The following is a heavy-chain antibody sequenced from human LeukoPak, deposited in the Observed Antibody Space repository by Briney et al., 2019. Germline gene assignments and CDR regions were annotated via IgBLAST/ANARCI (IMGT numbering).Heavy chain of an antibody. Sequence: GESLKISCKGSGYSFTSYWIGWVRQMPGKGLEWMGIIYPGDSDTRYSPSFRGQVTISADKSISTAYLQWSSLKASDTAMYYCARRGSSWYDGLDVWGQGTTVTVSS. V-gene: IGHV5-51*01. CDR1: GYSFTSYW. J-gene: IGHJ6*02. CDR3: ARRGSSWYDGLDV. CDR2: IYPGDSDT. D-gene: IGHD6-13*01.